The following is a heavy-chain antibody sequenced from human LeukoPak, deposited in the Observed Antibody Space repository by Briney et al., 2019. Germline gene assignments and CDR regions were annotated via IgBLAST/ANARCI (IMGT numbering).Heavy chain of an antibody. J-gene: IGHJ6*03. CDR1: GGSFSGYY. CDR3: ARHADPLVPGNYYYYYYMDV. Sequence: SETLSLTCAVYGGSFSGYYWSWIRQPPGKGLEWIGEINHSGSTNYNPSLKSRVTISVDTSKNQFSLKLSSVTAADTAVYYCARHADPLVPGNYYYYYYMDVWGKGTTVTVSS. D-gene: IGHD6-6*01. CDR2: INHSGST. V-gene: IGHV4-34*01.